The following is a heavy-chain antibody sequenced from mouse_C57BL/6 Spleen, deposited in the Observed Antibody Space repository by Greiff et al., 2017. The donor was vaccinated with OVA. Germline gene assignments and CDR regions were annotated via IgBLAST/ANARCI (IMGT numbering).Heavy chain of an antibody. V-gene: IGHV1-62-2*01. D-gene: IGHD2-12*01. J-gene: IGHJ3*01. CDR3: ARHEGGLYRFAY. Sequence: VHLVESGAELVKPGASVKLSCKASGYTFTEYTIHWVKQRSGQGLEWIGWFYPGSGSIKYNEKFKDKATLTADKSSSTVYMERSRLTSEDSAVYFCARHEGGLYRFAYWGQGTLVTVSA. CDR1: GYTFTEYT. CDR2: FYPGSGSI.